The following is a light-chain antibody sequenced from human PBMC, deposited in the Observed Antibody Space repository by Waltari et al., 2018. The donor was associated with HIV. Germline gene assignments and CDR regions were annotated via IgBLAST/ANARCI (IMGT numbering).Light chain of an antibody. CDR3: QQYYSLGPT. CDR1: RTILFSSDNRNC. Sequence: DIVMTQSPNSLAVSLGERATINCRSSRTILFSSDNRNCLAWYQQKPGQSPKLLIYWASTLASGVPDRFSGSGSGTNFSRPISTLQTDDVALYYCQQYYSLGPTFGGGTKVEIK. V-gene: IGKV4-1*01. J-gene: IGKJ4*01. CDR2: WAS.